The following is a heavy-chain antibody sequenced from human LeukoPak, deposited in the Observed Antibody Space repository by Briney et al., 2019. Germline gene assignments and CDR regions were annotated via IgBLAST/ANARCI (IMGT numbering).Heavy chain of an antibody. CDR3: ARSDGYSTNFDY. J-gene: IGHJ4*02. CDR2: IYTSGST. V-gene: IGHV4-4*07. Sequence: SETLSLTCTVSGGSISNYYWTWIRQPAGKALEWIGRIYTSGSTNYNPSLKSRITMSVDMSKNQLSLILNSVTAADTAVYYCARSDGYSTNFDYWGQGTLVTVSS. CDR1: GGSISNYY. D-gene: IGHD5-24*01.